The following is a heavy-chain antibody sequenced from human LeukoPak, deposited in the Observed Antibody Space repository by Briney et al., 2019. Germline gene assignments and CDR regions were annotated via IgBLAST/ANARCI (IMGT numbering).Heavy chain of an antibody. J-gene: IGHJ4*02. D-gene: IGHD5-24*01. CDR1: GFTLTDYY. Sequence: GGSLRLSCAASGFTLTDYYMSWIRQAPGKGLEGVSYISSRGDTIYYADSVKGRFTISRDNAKNSLYLQMNSLRAEDTAVYYCATNDGYNYYFDYWGQGTLVTVSS. V-gene: IGHV3-11*01. CDR2: ISSRGDTI. CDR3: ATNDGYNYYFDY.